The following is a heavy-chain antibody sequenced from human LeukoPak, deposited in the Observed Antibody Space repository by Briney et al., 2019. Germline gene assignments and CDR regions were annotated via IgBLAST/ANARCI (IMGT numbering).Heavy chain of an antibody. Sequence: GGSLRLSCAASGFTFSSYGMHWVRQAPGKGLEWVAVISYDGSNKYYADSVKGRFTISRDNSKNTLYLQMNSLRAEDTAVYYCAKGEQQLVLYYWGQGTLATVSS. V-gene: IGHV3-30*18. CDR2: ISYDGSNK. D-gene: IGHD6-13*01. J-gene: IGHJ4*02. CDR3: AKGEQQLVLYY. CDR1: GFTFSSYG.